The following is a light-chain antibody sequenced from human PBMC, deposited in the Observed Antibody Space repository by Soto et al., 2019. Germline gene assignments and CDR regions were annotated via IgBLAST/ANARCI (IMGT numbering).Light chain of an antibody. CDR3: QQYSDSPPT. V-gene: IGKV3-20*01. CDR2: GAS. CDR1: QSVGNN. Sequence: EIVMTQSPATVSVSPGERATLYCRASQSVGNNLAWYQQKPGQAPSLFIFGASDRATGIPDRFSGSGSGTDFTLTIDRLEPEDFAMYYCQQYSDSPPTFGQGTKVDIK. J-gene: IGKJ1*01.